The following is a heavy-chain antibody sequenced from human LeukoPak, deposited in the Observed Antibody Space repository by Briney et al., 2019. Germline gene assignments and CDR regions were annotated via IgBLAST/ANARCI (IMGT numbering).Heavy chain of an antibody. CDR3: ARGRLGAVHYFDY. CDR1: GGSFSGCY. CDR2: INHSGST. D-gene: IGHD7-27*01. J-gene: IGHJ4*02. V-gene: IGHV4-34*09. Sequence: SETLSLTCAVYGGSFSGCYWSWIRQPPGKGLEWIGEINHSGSTYYNPSLKSRVTISVDTSKNQFSLKLSSVTAADTAVYYCARGRLGAVHYFDYWGQGTLVTVSS.